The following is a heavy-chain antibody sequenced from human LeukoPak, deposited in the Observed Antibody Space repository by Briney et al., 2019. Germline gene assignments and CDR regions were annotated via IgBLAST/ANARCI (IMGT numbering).Heavy chain of an antibody. J-gene: IGHJ4*02. D-gene: IGHD2-2*01. CDR2: ISSSSSTI. V-gene: IGHV3-48*04. CDR1: GFTFSGYS. Sequence: GGSLRLSCAASGFTFSGYSMNWVRQAPGKGLEWVSYISSSSSTIYYADSVKGRFTISRDNAKNSLYLQMSGLRAEDTALYYCARDKAEGPSRLDNWGQGTLVTVSS. CDR3: ARDKAEGPSRLDN.